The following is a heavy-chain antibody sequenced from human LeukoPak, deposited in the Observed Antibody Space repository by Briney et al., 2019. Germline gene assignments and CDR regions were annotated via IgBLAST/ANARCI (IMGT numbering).Heavy chain of an antibody. D-gene: IGHD4-17*01. Sequence: ASVNVSCKASGYTFTGYYMHWVRQAPGQGLEWVGWINPNSGGTNYAQKFEGRVTITRDTSISTAHLELGRLRSGDTAVYYCARASAYGDYFTYWSQGTLVTVP. CDR1: GYTFTGYY. CDR2: INPNSGGT. J-gene: IGHJ4*02. CDR3: ARASAYGDYFTY. V-gene: IGHV1-2*02.